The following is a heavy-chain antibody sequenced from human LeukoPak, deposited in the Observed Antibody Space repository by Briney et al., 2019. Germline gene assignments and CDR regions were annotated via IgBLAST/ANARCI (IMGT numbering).Heavy chain of an antibody. D-gene: IGHD3-22*01. V-gene: IGHV3-7*01. Sequence: GGSLRLSCAASGFTVSSNYMSWVRQAPGKGLEWVANIKQDGSEKYYVDSVKGRFTISRDNAKNSLYLQMNSLRAEDTAVYYCARDEDYYDSSGRSYYFDYWGQGTLVTVSS. J-gene: IGHJ4*02. CDR2: IKQDGSEK. CDR3: ARDEDYYDSSGRSYYFDY. CDR1: GFTVSSNY.